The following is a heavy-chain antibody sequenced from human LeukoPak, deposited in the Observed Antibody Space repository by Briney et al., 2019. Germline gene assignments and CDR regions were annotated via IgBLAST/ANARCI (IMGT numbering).Heavy chain of an antibody. J-gene: IGHJ3*02. CDR2: IKQDGSEK. V-gene: IGHV3-7*04. CDR3: ARAYCYDSSGYPMDGGFDM. Sequence: GGSLRLSCAASGFTFSSYWMNWVRQAPGKGLEWVANIKQDGSEKYYVDSVKGRFTISRDNAKNSLYLQMNSLRAEDTAVYYCARAYCYDSSGYPMDGGFDMWGQGTMVTVSS. CDR1: GFTFSSYW. D-gene: IGHD3-22*01.